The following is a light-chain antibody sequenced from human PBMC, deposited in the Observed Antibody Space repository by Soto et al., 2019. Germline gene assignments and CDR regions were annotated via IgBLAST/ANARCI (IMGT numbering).Light chain of an antibody. V-gene: IGLV2-8*01. CDR1: SSDVGGYNY. CDR2: EVS. J-gene: IGLJ2*01. Sequence: QSVLTQPPSASGSPGQSVTISCTGTSSDVGGYNYVSWYQQHPGKAPKLMIYEVSKRPSGVPDRFSGFKSGNTASLTVSGLQAEDEADYYCSSYAGSNIVVFGGGTKLTVL. CDR3: SSYAGSNIVV.